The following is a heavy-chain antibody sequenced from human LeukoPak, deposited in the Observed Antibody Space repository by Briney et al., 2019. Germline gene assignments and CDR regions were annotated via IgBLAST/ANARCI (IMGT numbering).Heavy chain of an antibody. CDR1: GYSISSGFH. D-gene: IGHD2-15*01. CDR2: IFHGGNT. CDR3: ARTRYCSGATCYSPELFDS. Sequence: PSETLSLTCAVSGYSISSGFHWGWLRQSPGKGLEWIGSIFHGGNTYYNQSLKSRVTISVDTSMNQFSLRVTSVTAADTAVYYCARTRYCSGATCYSPELFDSWGQGTLVTVSS. V-gene: IGHV4-38-2*01. J-gene: IGHJ4*02.